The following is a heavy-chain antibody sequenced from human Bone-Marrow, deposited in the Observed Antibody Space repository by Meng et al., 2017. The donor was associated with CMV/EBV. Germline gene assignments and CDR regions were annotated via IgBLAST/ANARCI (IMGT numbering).Heavy chain of an antibody. V-gene: IGHV5-51*01. J-gene: IGHJ4*02. CDR2: IYPGDSDT. CDR1: GYSFTSYW. Sequence: GGSLRLSCKGSGYSFTSYWIGWVRQMPGKGLEWMGIIYPGDSDTRYSPSFQGQVTISADKSISTAYQQWSSLKASDTAMYYCARMIGYDILTGYRASDYWGQGTLVTVSS. D-gene: IGHD3-9*01. CDR3: ARMIGYDILTGYRASDY.